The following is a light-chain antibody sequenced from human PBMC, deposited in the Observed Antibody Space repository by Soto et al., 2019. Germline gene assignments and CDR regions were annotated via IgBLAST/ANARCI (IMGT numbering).Light chain of an antibody. Sequence: LKQHASVSSVDVRWRPIFSTVTISDVGSYNYVSWYQQQPGKAPKLIIYDVRDRPSGISSRFSGSKSGNTASLTISGLQTEDEADYYGGSYGSSSILFGTGTKFLVL. CDR3: GSYGSSSIL. V-gene: IGLV2-14*03. CDR2: DVR. J-gene: IGLJ1*01. CDR1: ISDVGSYNY.